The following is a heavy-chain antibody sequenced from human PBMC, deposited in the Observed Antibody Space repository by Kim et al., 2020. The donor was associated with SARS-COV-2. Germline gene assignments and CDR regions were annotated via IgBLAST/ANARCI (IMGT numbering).Heavy chain of an antibody. Sequence: SETLSLTCTVSGGSISSSSYYWGWIRQPPGKGLEWIGSIYYSGSTYYNPSLKSRVTISVDTSKNQFSLKLSSVTAADTAVYYCARDPGPRFYYDSSGYYGWGQGTLVTVSS. CDR1: GGSISSSSYY. V-gene: IGHV4-39*07. J-gene: IGHJ4*02. CDR2: IYYSGST. CDR3: ARDPGPRFYYDSSGYYG. D-gene: IGHD3-22*01.